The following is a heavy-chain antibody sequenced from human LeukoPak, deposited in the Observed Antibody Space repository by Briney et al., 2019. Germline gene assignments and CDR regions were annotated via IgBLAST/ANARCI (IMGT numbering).Heavy chain of an antibody. CDR3: ARGDSRGIAVPGTHDY. D-gene: IGHD6-19*01. Sequence: SETLSLTCTVSGGSISSYYWSWIRQPPGKGLEWIGYIYYSGSTNYNPSLKSRVTISVDTSKNQFSLKLSSVTAADTAVYYCARGDSRGIAVPGTHDYWGQGTLVTVSS. CDR1: GGSISSYY. V-gene: IGHV4-59*08. J-gene: IGHJ4*02. CDR2: IYYSGST.